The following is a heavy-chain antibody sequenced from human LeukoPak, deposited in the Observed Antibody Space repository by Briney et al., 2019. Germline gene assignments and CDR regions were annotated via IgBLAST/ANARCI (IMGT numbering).Heavy chain of an antibody. CDR3: ARAGSSGWYNAFDI. J-gene: IGHJ3*02. D-gene: IGHD6-19*01. Sequence: SQTLSLTCAVSGGSISSGGYSWIWIRQPPGKGREWIGYIYHSGSTYYNPSLQSRVTISVDTSKSQFSLKLSSVTAADTAVYYCARAGSSGWYNAFDIWGQGTMVTVSS. CDR1: GGSISSGGYS. V-gene: IGHV4-30-2*01. CDR2: IYHSGST.